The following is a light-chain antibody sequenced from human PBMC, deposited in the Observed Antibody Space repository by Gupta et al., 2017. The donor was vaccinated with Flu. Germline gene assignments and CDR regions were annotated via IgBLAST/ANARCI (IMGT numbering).Light chain of an antibody. V-gene: IGKV3-11*02. CDR1: QSVSSY. Sequence: PATPSLSPGERATLFCSASQSVSSYLAWYHQKPGQAPRLLLYDASNSSPGMLAKISGSRSGGAFSLTISSIEPPDFAVSYCRQRENWPHLFGQGTLVEIK. CDR3: RQRENWPHL. J-gene: IGKJ5*01. CDR2: DAS.